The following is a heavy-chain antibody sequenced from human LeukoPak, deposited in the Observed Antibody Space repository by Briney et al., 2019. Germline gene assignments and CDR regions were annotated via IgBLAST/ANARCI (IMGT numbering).Heavy chain of an antibody. J-gene: IGHJ5*02. CDR1: GYTFTTYD. V-gene: IGHV1-8*03. D-gene: IGHD2-21*01. CDR2: MNPKIGDA. Sequence: ASVKVSCKASGYTFTTYDINWVRQAAGQGFEWMGWMNPKIGDAGYADKFQGRVAITRDTSINTAYLELSALTSDDTAVYYCARGPFGNCGGGPCHFRDIDNWYDPWGQGTLVTVSS. CDR3: ARGPFGNCGGGPCHFRDIDNWYDP.